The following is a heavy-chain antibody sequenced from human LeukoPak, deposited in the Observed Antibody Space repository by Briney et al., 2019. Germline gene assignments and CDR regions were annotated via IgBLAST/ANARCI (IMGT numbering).Heavy chain of an antibody. CDR2: ISYDGSNK. Sequence: GRSLRLSCAASGFTFSSYAMHWVRQAPGKGLEWVAVISYDGSNKYYADSVKGRFTISRDNSKNTLYLQMNSLRAEDTAVYYCARGASSWYTGSAFDIWGQGTMVTVSS. CDR3: ARGASSWYTGSAFDI. CDR1: GFTFSSYA. V-gene: IGHV3-30-3*01. D-gene: IGHD6-13*01. J-gene: IGHJ3*02.